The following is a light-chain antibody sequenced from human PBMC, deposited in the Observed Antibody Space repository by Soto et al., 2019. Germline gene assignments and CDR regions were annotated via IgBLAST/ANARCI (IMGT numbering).Light chain of an antibody. Sequence: QSVVTQPPSASGTPGQRVTIPCSGSSSNIGNNFVYWYQQLPVTAHKLLIFSNAQRPSGVPDRCSGSKPGTSASLAISGLRSEDESDYYCAAWDDSLSGWVFGGGTKLTVL. CDR2: SNA. CDR1: SSNIGNNF. J-gene: IGLJ3*02. CDR3: AAWDDSLSGWV. V-gene: IGLV1-47*02.